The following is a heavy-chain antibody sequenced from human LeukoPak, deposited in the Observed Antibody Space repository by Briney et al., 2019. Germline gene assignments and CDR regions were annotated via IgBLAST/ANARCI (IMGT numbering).Heavy chain of an antibody. CDR1: GFSFSIYW. D-gene: IGHD3-22*01. V-gene: IGHV3-7*01. CDR2: IKEDGSEK. J-gene: IGHJ4*02. CDR3: ARKDSRPRTFDY. Sequence: GGSLRLSCAASGFSFSIYWMSCVREAPGKGLEWVANIKEDGSEKSYVDSVKGRFTISRDNAKNSLYLQMNSLRAEDTGVYYRARKDSRPRTFDYWGQGTLVTVSS.